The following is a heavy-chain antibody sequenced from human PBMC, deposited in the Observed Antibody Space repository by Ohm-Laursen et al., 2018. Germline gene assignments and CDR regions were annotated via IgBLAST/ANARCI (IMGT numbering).Heavy chain of an antibody. V-gene: IGHV3-21*01. CDR2: ISSSSSYI. J-gene: IGHJ5*02. D-gene: IGHD3-22*01. Sequence: GSLRLSCAASGFTFNSHSMNWVRQAPGKGLEWVSSISSSSSYIYYADSVKGRFTISRDNAKNSLYLQMNSLRAEDTAVYYCARDLADSSGAPFDPWGQGTLVTVSS. CDR1: GFTFNSHS. CDR3: ARDLADSSGAPFDP.